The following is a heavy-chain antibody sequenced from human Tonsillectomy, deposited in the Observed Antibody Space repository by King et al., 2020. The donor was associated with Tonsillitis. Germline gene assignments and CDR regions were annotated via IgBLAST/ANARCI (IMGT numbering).Heavy chain of an antibody. Sequence: QLVQSGAEVKKPGASVKVSCKASGYTFINYYMHWVRQAPGQGLEWMGIINPRGGMTSYAQKFQGRVTMTRDTSTNTVYMELISLKSEDTAVYYCARDSRWEGNRLVPEAFQPGGQGTL. D-gene: IGHD1-14*01. CDR1: GYTFINYY. CDR2: INPRGGMT. CDR3: ARDSRWEGNRLVPEAFQP. J-gene: IGHJ1*01. V-gene: IGHV1-46*01.